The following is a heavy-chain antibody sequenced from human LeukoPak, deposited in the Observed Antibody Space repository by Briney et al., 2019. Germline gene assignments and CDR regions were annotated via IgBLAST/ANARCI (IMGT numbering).Heavy chain of an antibody. D-gene: IGHD5-12*01. V-gene: IGHV4-59*08. Sequence: SSETLSLTCTVSGGSISNYYWSWVRQSPGKGLEWIGYIFHSGGTNYNPSLKGRVTMSVDSSNNQFSLNLTSVTAADTAVYYCARHPGVVATTDPDYWGQGTLVTVSS. J-gene: IGHJ4*02. CDR2: IFHSGGT. CDR3: ARHPGVVATTDPDY. CDR1: GGSISNYY.